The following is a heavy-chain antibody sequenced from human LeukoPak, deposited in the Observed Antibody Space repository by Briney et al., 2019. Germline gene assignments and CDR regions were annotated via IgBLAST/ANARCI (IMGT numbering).Heavy chain of an antibody. CDR1: GFTFSNYW. D-gene: IGHD1-1*01. J-gene: IGHJ5*02. Sequence: GGSLRLSCAASGFTFSNYWMSWVRQTPGKGLEWVAEIKQDGSEKNYVDSVKGRFIISRDNTKSSLSLQMNSLRDEDTAVYYCARDKYMSGHVGSLFDPWGQGTLVIVSS. CDR3: ARDKYMSGHVGSLFDP. CDR2: IKQDGSEK. V-gene: IGHV3-7*01.